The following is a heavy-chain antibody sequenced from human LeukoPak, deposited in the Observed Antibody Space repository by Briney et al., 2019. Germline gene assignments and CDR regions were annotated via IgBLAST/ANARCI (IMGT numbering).Heavy chain of an antibody. V-gene: IGHV3-23*01. CDR1: GFTFSNYP. J-gene: IGHJ4*02. Sequence: TGGSLRLSCAASGFTFSNYPMNWVRQAPGKGLEWVSVISSGGSTSYADSVMGRCTISRDNSKNTVYLQMNSLRAEDTAIYYCARDWGYWGQGILVTVSS. D-gene: IGHD7-27*01. CDR3: ARDWGY. CDR2: ISSGGST.